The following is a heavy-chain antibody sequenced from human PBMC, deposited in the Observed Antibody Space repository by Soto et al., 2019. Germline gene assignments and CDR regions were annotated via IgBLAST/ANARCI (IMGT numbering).Heavy chain of an antibody. V-gene: IGHV3-48*01. Sequence: EVYLVESGGGLVQPGGSLRLSCTASGFTLSSYSMNWVRQAPGKGPEWVSHISSNSDTVDYADSVKGRFTISRDHARNSLALQMNSLRADDTAVYYCARVGLKFLLGGEFFQVWGQGTLVTVSS. J-gene: IGHJ1*01. CDR1: GFTLSSYS. CDR3: ARVGLKFLLGGEFFQV. D-gene: IGHD3-16*01. CDR2: ISSNSDTV.